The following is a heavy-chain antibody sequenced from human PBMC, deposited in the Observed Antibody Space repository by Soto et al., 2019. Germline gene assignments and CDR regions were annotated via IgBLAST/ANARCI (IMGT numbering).Heavy chain of an antibody. V-gene: IGHV3-33*01. CDR3: ARDTQRRDPHSSGWE. CDR1: GFTFSSYG. Sequence: GGSLRLSCAASGFTFSSYGMHWVRQAPGKGLEWVAVIWYDGSNKYYADSVKGRFTISRDNSKNTLYLQMNSLRAEDTAVYYCARDTQRRDPHSSGWEWGQGTLVTVSS. D-gene: IGHD6-19*01. J-gene: IGHJ4*02. CDR2: IWYDGSNK.